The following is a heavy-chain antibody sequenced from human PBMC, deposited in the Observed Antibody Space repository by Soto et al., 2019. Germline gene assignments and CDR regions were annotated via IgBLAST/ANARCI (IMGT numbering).Heavy chain of an antibody. Sequence: QVHLVQSGAEVKKPGASVKVSCKASGYTFTNYDINWVRQAPGQGLEWMGWISTYTGNTNYAQKLQGRVTMTTDTATSKAYMELRSLRYDDRGVDCCARGDYYGSGRPTPGGIDVWGQGTTVTVSS. D-gene: IGHD3-10*01. V-gene: IGHV1-18*01. CDR3: ARGDYYGSGRPTPGGIDV. CDR2: ISTYTGNT. J-gene: IGHJ6*02. CDR1: GYTFTNYD.